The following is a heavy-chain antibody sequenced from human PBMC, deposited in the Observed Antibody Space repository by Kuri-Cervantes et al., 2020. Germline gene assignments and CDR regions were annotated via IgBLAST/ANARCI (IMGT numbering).Heavy chain of an antibody. D-gene: IGHD3-16*01. J-gene: IGHJ4*02. CDR2: IWYDGSNK. CDR1: GFTFSSYG. Sequence: GGSLRLSCAASGFTFSSYGMHWVRQAPGKGLEWVAVIWYDGSNKYYADSVEGRFTISRDNSKNALYLQMNSLRAEDTAVYYCAKDRSGVITFGGVFPNWGQGTLVTVSS. CDR3: AKDRSGVITFGGVFPN. V-gene: IGHV3-33*06.